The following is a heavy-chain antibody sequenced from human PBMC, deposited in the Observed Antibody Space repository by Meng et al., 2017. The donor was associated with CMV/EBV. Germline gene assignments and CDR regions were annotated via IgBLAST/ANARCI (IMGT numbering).Heavy chain of an antibody. CDR3: ARGGIAARRGMDV. V-gene: IGHV3-23*01. J-gene: IGHJ6*02. Sequence: GGSLRLSCAASGFTFSSYAMSWVRQAPGKGLEWVSAISGSGGSTYYADSVKGRFTISRDNAKNSLYLQMNSLRAEDTALYYCARGGIAARRGMDVWGQGTTVTVSS. CDR2: ISGSGGST. CDR1: GFTFSSYA. D-gene: IGHD6-6*01.